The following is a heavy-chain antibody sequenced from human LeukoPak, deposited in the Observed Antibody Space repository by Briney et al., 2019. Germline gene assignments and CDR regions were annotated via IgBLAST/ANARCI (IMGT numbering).Heavy chain of an antibody. V-gene: IGHV5-51*01. CDR1: GYSFTSYW. D-gene: IGHD3-22*01. CDR2: IYPGDSDT. Sequence: GESLKISCKGSGYSFTSYWIGWVRQMPGKGLEWMGIIYPGDSDTRYSPSFQGQVTISADKSISTAYLQWSSLKASDTAMYYCARREYTSYYDSSGYCYFDYWGQGTLVTVSS. CDR3: ARREYTSYYDSSGYCYFDY. J-gene: IGHJ4*02.